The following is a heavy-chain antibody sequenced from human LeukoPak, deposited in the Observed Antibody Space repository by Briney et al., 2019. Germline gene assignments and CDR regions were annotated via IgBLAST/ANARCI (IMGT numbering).Heavy chain of an antibody. CDR2: ISSNGGST. CDR3: VKGKRYYGEFDY. CDR1: AFTFSSNA. D-gene: IGHD2/OR15-2a*01. J-gene: IGHJ4*02. Sequence: GGSLRLFCSASAFTFSSNAMHCVRRAPGEGLEYVSAISSNGGSTFYADSVKGRFTISRDNSKNTLYLHMSSMRAEDTAVYYCVKGKRYYGEFDYWGQGTLVTVSS. V-gene: IGHV3-64D*06.